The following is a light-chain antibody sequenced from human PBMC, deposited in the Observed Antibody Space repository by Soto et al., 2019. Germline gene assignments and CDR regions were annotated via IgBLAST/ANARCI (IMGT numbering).Light chain of an antibody. CDR1: SSNIGAGYD. V-gene: IGLV1-40*01. CDR2: GNI. CDR3: QSYDSSLTVG. Sequence: QSVLTQPPSVSGAPGQRVTISCTGSSSNIGAGYDVYWYQQVPGTAPKLLIYGNINRPSGVPDRFSGSNSGTSASLAITGIQADDEADYYCQSYDSSLTVGFGGGTKLTVL. J-gene: IGLJ2*01.